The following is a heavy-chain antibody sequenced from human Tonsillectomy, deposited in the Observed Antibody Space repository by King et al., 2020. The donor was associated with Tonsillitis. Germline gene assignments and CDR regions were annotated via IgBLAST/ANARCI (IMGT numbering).Heavy chain of an antibody. J-gene: IGHJ5*02. V-gene: IGHV4-34*01. D-gene: IGHD3-10*01. CDR3: ARGPYYGSGRNNWFDP. Sequence: QVQLQQWGAGLLKPSETLSLTCAVYGGSFSGYYWSWIRQPPGKGLEWIGEINHSGSTNYIPSLKSRVTISVDTSKNQFSLKLSSVTAADTAVYYCARGPYYGSGRNNWFDPWGQGTLVTVSS. CDR2: INHSGST. CDR1: GGSFSGYY.